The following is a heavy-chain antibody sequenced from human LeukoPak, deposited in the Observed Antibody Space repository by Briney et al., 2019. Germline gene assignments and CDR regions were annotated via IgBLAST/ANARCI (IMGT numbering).Heavy chain of an antibody. J-gene: IGHJ3*02. CDR1: GGSFSGYY. V-gene: IGHV4-34*01. D-gene: IGHD3-22*01. CDR2: INHSGST. Sequence: PSETLSLTCAVYGGSFSGYYWSWIRQPPGKGLEWIGEINHSGSTNYNPPLKSRVTISVDTSKNQFSLKLSSVTAADTAVYYCHYDSSGIVDAFDIWGQGTMVTVSS. CDR3: HYDSSGIVDAFDI.